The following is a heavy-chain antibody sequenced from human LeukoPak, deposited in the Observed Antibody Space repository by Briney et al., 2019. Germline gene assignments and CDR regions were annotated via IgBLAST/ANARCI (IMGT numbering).Heavy chain of an antibody. V-gene: IGHV1-18*01. CDR2: ISAYNGNT. CDR3: ARGRVCSSTSCLPYYYYYMDV. Sequence: ASVKVSCKASGGTFSGYAISWVRQAPGQGLEWMGWISAYNGNTNYAQKLQGRVTMTTDTSTSTAYMELRSLRSDDTAVYYCARGRVCSSTSCLPYYYYYMDVWGKGTTVTVSS. J-gene: IGHJ6*03. CDR1: GGTFSGYA. D-gene: IGHD2-2*01.